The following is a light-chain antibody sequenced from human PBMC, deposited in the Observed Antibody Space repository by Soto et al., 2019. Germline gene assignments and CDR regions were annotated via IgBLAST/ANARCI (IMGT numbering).Light chain of an antibody. CDR1: QFISTW. CDR3: QQYNDYSPRT. Sequence: DIQMTQSPSTLSASVGDRVTITCRASQFISTWLAWYQQKPGKAPKLLIYKASSLESGVPSRFSGSGSGTVFTLTISSLQPDDFAAYYCQQYNDYSPRTFGQGTKVDIK. V-gene: IGKV1-5*03. J-gene: IGKJ1*01. CDR2: KAS.